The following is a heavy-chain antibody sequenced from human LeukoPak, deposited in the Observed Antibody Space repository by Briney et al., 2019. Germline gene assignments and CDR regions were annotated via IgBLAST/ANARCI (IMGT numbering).Heavy chain of an antibody. J-gene: IGHJ4*02. V-gene: IGHV3-30-3*01. Sequence: PGGSLRLSCAASGFTFSSYAMPWVRQAPGKGLEWVALISYDGGNKYYADSVKGRFTISRDNSKNTLYLQMNSLRAEDTAVYYCRFGEISLDYWGQGTLVTVSS. CDR2: ISYDGGNK. D-gene: IGHD3-10*01. CDR3: RFGEISLDY. CDR1: GFTFSSYA.